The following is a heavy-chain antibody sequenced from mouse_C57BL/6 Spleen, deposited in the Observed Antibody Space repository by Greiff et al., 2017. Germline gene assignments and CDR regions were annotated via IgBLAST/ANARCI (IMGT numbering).Heavy chain of an antibody. D-gene: IGHD2-1*01. Sequence: VQLQESGAELVKPGASVKISCKASGYAFSSYWMNWVKQRPGKGLEWIGQIYPGDGDTNYNGKFKGKATLTADKSSSTAYMQLSSLTSADAAVYFCARDYGNYGRAMDYWGQGTSVTVSS. V-gene: IGHV1-80*01. CDR1: GYAFSSYW. CDR2: IYPGDGDT. J-gene: IGHJ4*01. CDR3: ARDYGNYGRAMDY.